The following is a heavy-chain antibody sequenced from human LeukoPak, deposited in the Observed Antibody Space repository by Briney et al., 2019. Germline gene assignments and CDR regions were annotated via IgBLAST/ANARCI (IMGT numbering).Heavy chain of an antibody. CDR2: IYYSGST. CDR1: GGSISSGNYY. CDR3: ARVIAAVDYYYYYMDV. Sequence: PSQTLSLTCTVSGGSISSGNYYWSWIRQPAGKGLEWIGYIYYSGSTNYNPSLKSRFTISVDTSKNQFSLKLSSVTAADTAVYYCARVIAAVDYYYYYMDVWGKGTTVTVSS. D-gene: IGHD6-13*01. V-gene: IGHV4-61*10. J-gene: IGHJ6*03.